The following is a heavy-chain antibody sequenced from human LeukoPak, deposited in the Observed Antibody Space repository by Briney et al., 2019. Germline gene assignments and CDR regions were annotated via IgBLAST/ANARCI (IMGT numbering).Heavy chain of an antibody. J-gene: IGHJ4*02. CDR2: IYYSGST. V-gene: IGHV4-59*01. CDR1: GGSISSYY. D-gene: IGHD2-21*02. CDR3: ARVIPGGDCPLDY. Sequence: SETLSLTCTVSGGSISSYYWSWIRQPPGKGLEWIGYIYYSGSTNYNPSLKSRVTISVDTSKNQFSLKLSSVTAADTAVYYCARVIPGGDCPLDYWGQGTLVTVSS.